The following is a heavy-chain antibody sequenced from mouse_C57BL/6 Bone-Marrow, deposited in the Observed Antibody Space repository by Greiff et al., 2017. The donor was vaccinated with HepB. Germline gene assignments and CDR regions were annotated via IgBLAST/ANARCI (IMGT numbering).Heavy chain of an antibody. J-gene: IGHJ1*01. D-gene: IGHD1-1*01. Sequence: QVQLKESGPELVKPGASVKISCKASGYAFSSSWMNWVKQRPGKGLEWIGRIYPGDGDTNYNGKFKGKATLTADKSSSTAYMQLSSLTSEDSAVYFCATYYGSSTGYFDVWGSGTTVTVSS. CDR2: IYPGDGDT. CDR1: GYAFSSSW. V-gene: IGHV1-82*01. CDR3: ATYYGSSTGYFDV.